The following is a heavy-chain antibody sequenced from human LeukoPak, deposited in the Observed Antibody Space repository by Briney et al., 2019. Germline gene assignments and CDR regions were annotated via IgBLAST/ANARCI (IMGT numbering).Heavy chain of an antibody. CDR1: GFTFSSYW. V-gene: IGHV3-7*01. CDR2: MKYDGSEK. CDR3: ARDIEAAGLFLDY. Sequence: GGSLRLSCEGSGFTFSSYWMSRVRQAPGKGLEWVANMKYDGSEKYDVDSVKGRFTISRDNAKNSLYLQMNSLRAEDTAVYYCARDIEAAGLFLDYWGQGTLVTVSS. D-gene: IGHD6-13*01. J-gene: IGHJ4*02.